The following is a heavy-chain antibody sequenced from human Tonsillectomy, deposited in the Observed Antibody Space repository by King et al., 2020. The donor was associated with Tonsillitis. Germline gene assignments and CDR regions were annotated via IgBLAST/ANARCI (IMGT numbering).Heavy chain of an antibody. CDR1: GYSISSGYY. CDR2: IYHSGST. Sequence: VQLQESGPGLVKPSETLSLACAVSGYSISSGYYWGWIRQPPGKALEWIGSIYHSGSTYYNPSLKSRVTISVDTSKNQFSLKLSSVTAADTAVYYCARVRDFDWLLPYYFDYWGQGTLVTVSS. CDR3: ARVRDFDWLLPYYFDY. D-gene: IGHD3-9*01. V-gene: IGHV4-38-2*01. J-gene: IGHJ4*02.